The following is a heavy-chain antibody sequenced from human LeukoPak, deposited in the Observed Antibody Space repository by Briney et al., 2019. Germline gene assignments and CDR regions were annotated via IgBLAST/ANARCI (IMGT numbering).Heavy chain of an antibody. CDR3: SRGYYYGSGTPVWCDP. CDR1: GFTFGDYV. V-gene: IGHV3-49*04. CDR2: IRSKAYGGTT. J-gene: IGHJ5*02. Sequence: GGSLRLSCAASGFTFGDYVINWVRQAPGKGLEWVGFIRSKAYGGTTEYAASVKGRFTISRDDSKSIAYLQINILKTEDTAVYYCSRGYYYGSGTPVWCDPWGQGTLVTVSS. D-gene: IGHD3-10*01.